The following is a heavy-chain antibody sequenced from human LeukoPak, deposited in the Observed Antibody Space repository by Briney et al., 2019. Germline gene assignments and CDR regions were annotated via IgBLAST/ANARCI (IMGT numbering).Heavy chain of an antibody. D-gene: IGHD2-2*01. J-gene: IGHJ4*02. CDR2: VYYSGST. Sequence: SETLSLTCAVSGGSISSTSYYWAWIRQPPGKGLEWIGSVYYSGSTYYNPSLKSRVTISVDTSKNQFSLKLSSVTAADTAVYYCASWDCSSTSCSVYTWGQGTLVTVSS. CDR1: GGSISSTSYY. CDR3: ASWDCSSTSCSVYT. V-gene: IGHV4-39*01.